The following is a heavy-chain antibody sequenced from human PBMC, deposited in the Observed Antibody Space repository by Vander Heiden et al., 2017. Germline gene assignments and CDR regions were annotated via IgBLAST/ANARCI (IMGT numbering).Heavy chain of an antibody. Sequence: EVQLVESGGGSVQPGVSRRLSCVGSGFTFGQYYIHWMRQAPGKGLVWVSNINSDGSITNYADSARGRFTISRDNARSTVYLQMNDLRAEDTAVYYCARGNYGMDVWGQGSTVTVSS. CDR2: INSDGSIT. CDR1: GFTFGQYY. J-gene: IGHJ6*02. V-gene: IGHV3-74*01. CDR3: ARGNYGMDV.